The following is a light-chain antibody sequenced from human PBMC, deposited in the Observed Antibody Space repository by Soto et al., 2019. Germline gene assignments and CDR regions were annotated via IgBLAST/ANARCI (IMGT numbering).Light chain of an antibody. CDR1: QNVSTS. CDR3: QQYDYSRT. Sequence: GDVVPIICLASQNVSTSLAWYQHKPGEAPKLLMFDVSNLESGVPSRFSGSGSGTEFTLSISSLHSDDFATYYCQQYDYSRTFGQGTKVEI. J-gene: IGKJ1*01. V-gene: IGKV1-5*02. CDR2: DVS.